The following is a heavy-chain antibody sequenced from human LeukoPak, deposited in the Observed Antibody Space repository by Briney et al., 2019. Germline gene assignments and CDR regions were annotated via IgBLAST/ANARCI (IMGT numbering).Heavy chain of an antibody. Sequence: VKVSCKASGYTFTGYYMHWVRQAPGQGLEWMGWINPNSGGTNYAQKFQGRVTMTRDTSISTAYMELSRLRSDDTAVYYCARDHTVVTPLDYWGQGTLATVSS. V-gene: IGHV1-2*02. CDR2: INPNSGGT. CDR3: ARDHTVVTPLDY. D-gene: IGHD4-23*01. CDR1: GYTFTGYY. J-gene: IGHJ4*02.